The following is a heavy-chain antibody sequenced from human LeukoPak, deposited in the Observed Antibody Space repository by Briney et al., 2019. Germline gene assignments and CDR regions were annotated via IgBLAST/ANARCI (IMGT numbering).Heavy chain of an antibody. D-gene: IGHD4-17*01. Sequence: VGSLRLSCAASGFTFSSYAMSWVRQAPGKGLEWVSAISGSGGSTYYADSVKGRFTISRDNSKNTLYLQMNSLRAEDTAVYYCANFPYGDYTGFDYGGQETLATVSS. CDR2: ISGSGGST. CDR3: ANFPYGDYTGFDY. V-gene: IGHV3-23*01. J-gene: IGHJ4*02. CDR1: GFTFSSYA.